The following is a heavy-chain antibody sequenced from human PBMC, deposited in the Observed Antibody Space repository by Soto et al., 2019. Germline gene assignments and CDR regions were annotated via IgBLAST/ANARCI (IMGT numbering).Heavy chain of an antibody. CDR3: ARDLCSGGSCYSMYYYYYYGMDV. Sequence: GGSLRLSCAASGFTFSSYGMHWVRQAPGKGLEWVAVIWYDGSNKYYADSVKGRFTISRDNSKNTLYLQMNSLRAEDTAVYYCARDLCSGGSCYSMYYYYYYGMDVWGQGTTVTVSS. J-gene: IGHJ6*02. CDR1: GFTFSSYG. D-gene: IGHD2-15*01. V-gene: IGHV3-33*01. CDR2: IWYDGSNK.